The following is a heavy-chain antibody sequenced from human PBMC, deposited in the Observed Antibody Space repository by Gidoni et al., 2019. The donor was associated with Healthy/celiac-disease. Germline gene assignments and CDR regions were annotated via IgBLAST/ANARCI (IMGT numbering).Heavy chain of an antibody. CDR2: ISYDGSNK. D-gene: IGHD5-18*01. V-gene: IGHV3-30*03. J-gene: IGHJ4*02. CDR3: ASRGYSSEYYFDY. Sequence: QVQLVESGGGVVQPGRSLRRSCAASGFTFSSYGMHWVRQAPGKGLEWVAVISYDGSNKYYADSVKGRFTISRDNSKNTLYLQMNSLRAEDTAVYYCASRGYSSEYYFDYWGQGTLVTVSS. CDR1: GFTFSSYG.